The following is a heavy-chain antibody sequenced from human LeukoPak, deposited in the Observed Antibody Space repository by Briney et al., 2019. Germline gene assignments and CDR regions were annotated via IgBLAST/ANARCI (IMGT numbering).Heavy chain of an antibody. CDR3: ARRKGGYNWNYVSLSVGYYFDY. Sequence: KPSETLSLTCAVSGGSISSSNWWSWVRQPPGKGLEWIGEINHSGSTNYNPSLKSRVTISVDTSKNQFSLKLSSVTAADTAVYYCARRKGGYNWNYVSLSVGYYFDYWGQGTLVTVSS. CDR1: GGSISSSNW. D-gene: IGHD1-7*01. J-gene: IGHJ4*02. V-gene: IGHV4-4*02. CDR2: INHSGST.